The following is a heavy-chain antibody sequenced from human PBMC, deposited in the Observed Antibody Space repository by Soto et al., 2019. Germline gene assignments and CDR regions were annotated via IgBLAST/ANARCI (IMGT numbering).Heavy chain of an antibody. CDR2: LYDLDGS. J-gene: IGHJ3*01. V-gene: IGHV3-53*01. Sequence: DVQLVESGGGLIQPGESLRLFCAAFGFTISGKKYVAWVRHAPGKGLEGVSALYDLDGSFYAASVKGRFTTSSDSSKTTVYLQMNDLRPDDTAVYYCATWHEREHAYDVWGQGTTVTVSS. CDR1: GFTISGKKY. CDR3: ATWHEREHAYDV. D-gene: IGHD1-1*01.